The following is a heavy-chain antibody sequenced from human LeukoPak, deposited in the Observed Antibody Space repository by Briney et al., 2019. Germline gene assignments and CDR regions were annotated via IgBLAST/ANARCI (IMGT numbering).Heavy chain of an antibody. CDR2: IYYSGST. D-gene: IGHD3-9*01. CDR1: GGSISSSSYY. J-gene: IGHJ4*02. Sequence: SETLSLTCTVSGGSISSSSYYWGWIRQPPGKGLEWIGSIYYSGSTYYNPSLKSRVTISVDTSKNQFSLKLSSVTAADTAVYYCARHGYEILTGSHGARAFLDYWGQGTLVTVSS. V-gene: IGHV4-39*01. CDR3: ARHGYEILTGSHGARAFLDY.